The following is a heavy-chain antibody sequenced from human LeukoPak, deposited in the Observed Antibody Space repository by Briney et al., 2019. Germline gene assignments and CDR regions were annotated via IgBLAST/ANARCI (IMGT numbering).Heavy chain of an antibody. D-gene: IGHD3-10*01. V-gene: IGHV4-59*12. Sequence: SETLSLTCTVSGGSLHNYYWSWIRQPPGKGLEWIGYIDYSGSTNYNPSLKSRVTISVDTSQNQFSLNLRSVTAADTAVYYCSTGMLRGLAPVFLDYWGQGTLVTVSS. CDR3: STGMLRGLAPVFLDY. CDR1: GGSLHNYY. J-gene: IGHJ4*02. CDR2: IDYSGST.